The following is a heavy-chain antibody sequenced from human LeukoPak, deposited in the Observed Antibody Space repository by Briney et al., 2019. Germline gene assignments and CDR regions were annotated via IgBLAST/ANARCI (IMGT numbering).Heavy chain of an antibody. CDR2: ISTSGTT. CDR3: AKDVSTVIYYYGMDV. J-gene: IGHJ6*02. Sequence: PGGSLRLSCAVAGFTFSTSAITWVSQAPGKGLEWVSRISTSGTTYYADSVKGRFTISRDNSKNTLYLQMNSLRAEDTAVYYCAKDVSTVIYYYGMDVWGQGTTVTVSS. D-gene: IGHD2-2*01. V-gene: IGHV3-23*01. CDR1: GFTFSTSA.